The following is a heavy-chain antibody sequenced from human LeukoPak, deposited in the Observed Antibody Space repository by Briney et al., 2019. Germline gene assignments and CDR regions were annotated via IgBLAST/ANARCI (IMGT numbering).Heavy chain of an antibody. Sequence: GGSLRLSCAASGFSFDDSAMHWVRQAPGKGLVWVSCINGDGSSTNYADSVKGRFTISRDNAKNTLYLEMNSLRAEDTAVYYCTRDPRNKGFDPWGQGTLVTVSS. CDR2: INGDGSST. CDR1: GFSFDDSA. J-gene: IGHJ5*02. CDR3: TRDPRNKGFDP. V-gene: IGHV3-74*01. D-gene: IGHD1/OR15-1a*01.